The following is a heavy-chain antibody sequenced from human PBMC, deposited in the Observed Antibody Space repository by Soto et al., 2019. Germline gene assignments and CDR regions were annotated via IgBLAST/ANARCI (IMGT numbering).Heavy chain of an antibody. J-gene: IGHJ3*02. D-gene: IGHD6-6*01. CDR2: IYYSGST. V-gene: IGHV4-59*12. Sequence: PPESLSLTWTVAGGSISRYYWSWIRQPPGKGLEWIGYIYYSGSTTYNPSLRSRVPISVDTSKNQFSWRLSSVAAASRAGYYCASREGADRPGAFDIWGQGTMVTVSS. CDR1: GGSISRYY. CDR3: ASREGADRPGAFDI.